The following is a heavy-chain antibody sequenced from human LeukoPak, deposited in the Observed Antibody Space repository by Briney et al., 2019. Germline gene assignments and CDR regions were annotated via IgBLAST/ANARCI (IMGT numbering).Heavy chain of an antibody. V-gene: IGHV3-53*01. Sequence: GGSLRLSCAASEFTVSTNYMNWVRRAPGKGLEWVSVVYYDGNTYYADSVKGRFTISRDSSKNTLYLQMNSLRAEDTAVYYCASPGYCSGSSCYSGYFQHWGQGTLVTVSS. CDR1: EFTVSTNY. CDR2: VYYDGNT. J-gene: IGHJ1*01. D-gene: IGHD2-15*01. CDR3: ASPGYCSGSSCYSGYFQH.